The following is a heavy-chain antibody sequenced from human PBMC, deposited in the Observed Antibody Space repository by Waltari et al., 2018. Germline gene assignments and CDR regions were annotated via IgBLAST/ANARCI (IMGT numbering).Heavy chain of an antibody. Sequence: QVQLQESGPGLVKPSETLSLTCAVSGYSISSGYYWGWIREPPGKGREWIGSIYHSGSTYYNPSLKSRVTISVDTSKNQFSLKLSSVTAADTAVYYCARDIYYYDSSGYYGAEYFQHWGQGTLVTVSS. CDR2: IYHSGST. V-gene: IGHV4-38-2*02. CDR1: GYSISSGYY. D-gene: IGHD3-22*01. CDR3: ARDIYYYDSSGYYGAEYFQH. J-gene: IGHJ1*01.